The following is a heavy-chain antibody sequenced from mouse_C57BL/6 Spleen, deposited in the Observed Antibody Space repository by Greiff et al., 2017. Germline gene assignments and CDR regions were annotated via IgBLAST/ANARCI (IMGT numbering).Heavy chain of an antibody. CDR3: AGTTVVAPFAY. V-gene: IGHV1-82*01. D-gene: IGHD1-1*01. CDR2: IYPGDGDT. Sequence: VQLKESGPELVKPGASVKISCKASGYAFSSSWMNWVKQRPGKGLEWIGRIYPGDGDTNYNGKFKGKATLTADKSSSTAYMQLSSLTSEDSAVYFCAGTTVVAPFAYWGQGTLVTVSA. J-gene: IGHJ3*01. CDR1: GYAFSSSW.